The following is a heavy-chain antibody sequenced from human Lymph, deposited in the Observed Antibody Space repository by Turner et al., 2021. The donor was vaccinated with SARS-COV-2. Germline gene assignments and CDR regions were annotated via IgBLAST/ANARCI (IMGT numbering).Heavy chain of an antibody. CDR2: ISYDGSNK. J-gene: IGHJ6*02. D-gene: IGHD3-3*01. CDR3: ARDDREFWSGYYTHYYYYGMDV. CDR1: GFTFSSYA. V-gene: IGHV3-30*04. Sequence: QVQLVESGGGVVQSGRSLRLSCSASGFTFSSYAMHWVRQAPGKGLEWVAVISYDGSNKNYADSVKGRFTISRDNSKNTLYLQMNSLRAEDTAVYYCARDDREFWSGYYTHYYYYGMDVWGQGTTVTVSS.